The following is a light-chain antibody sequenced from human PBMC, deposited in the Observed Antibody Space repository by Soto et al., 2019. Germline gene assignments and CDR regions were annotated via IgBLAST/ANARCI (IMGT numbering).Light chain of an antibody. J-gene: IGLJ2*01. Sequence: QSALTKPASVSGSPGQSNTISCTGTSSDVGAYNYVSWYQQHPGKAPKLMIYEVSHRPSGVSNRFSGSKSGNTASLTISGVQAEDEADYYCSSYTSSRTHIFGVGTKLTVL. CDR2: EVS. CDR1: SSDVGAYNY. V-gene: IGLV2-14*01. CDR3: SSYTSSRTHI.